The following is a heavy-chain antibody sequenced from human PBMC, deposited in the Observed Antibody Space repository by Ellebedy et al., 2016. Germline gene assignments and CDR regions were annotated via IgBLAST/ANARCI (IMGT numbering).Heavy chain of an antibody. CDR1: GGSISGYY. Sequence: GSLRLSCTVSGGSISGYYCSWIRQPPGKGLEWIGYIYNNGNTNYNPSLKSRVTISIDTSKNQFSLKLNSVTAADTAVYYCARGGVVRHMTLWGQGTMVAVSS. D-gene: IGHD3-3*01. CDR3: ARGGVVRHMTL. V-gene: IGHV4-59*01. J-gene: IGHJ3*01. CDR2: IYNNGNT.